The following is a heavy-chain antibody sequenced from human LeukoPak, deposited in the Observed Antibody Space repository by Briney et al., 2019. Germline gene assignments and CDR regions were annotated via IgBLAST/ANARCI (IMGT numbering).Heavy chain of an antibody. V-gene: IGHV3-30*02. J-gene: IGHJ4*02. CDR3: AKDGRIRARQGDYFDY. CDR1: GFTFSSYA. CDR2: IRYDESNE. Sequence: PGGSLRLSCAASGFTFSSYAMSWVRQAPGKGPEWVAFIRYDESNEYYADSVKGRFTISRDNSKNALYLQMNSLRPEDTAVYSCAKDGRIRARQGDYFDYWGQGTLVTVSS. D-gene: IGHD6-6*01.